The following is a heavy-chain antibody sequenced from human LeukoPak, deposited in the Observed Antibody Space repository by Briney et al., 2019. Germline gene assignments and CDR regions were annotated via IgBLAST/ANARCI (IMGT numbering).Heavy chain of an antibody. CDR2: ISSSSSYI. CDR1: GFTFSSYS. D-gene: IGHD3-22*01. Sequence: GGSLRLSCAASGFTFSSYSMNWVRQAPGKGLEWVSSISSSSSYIYYADSVKGRFTISRDNAKNSLYLQMNSLRAEDTAVYYCARDNPTPNYYDSSGKYRGDYWGQGTLVTVSS. V-gene: IGHV3-21*01. J-gene: IGHJ4*02. CDR3: ARDNPTPNYYDSSGKYRGDY.